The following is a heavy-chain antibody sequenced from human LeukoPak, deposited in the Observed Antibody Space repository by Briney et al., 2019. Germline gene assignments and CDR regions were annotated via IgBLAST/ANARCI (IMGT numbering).Heavy chain of an antibody. V-gene: IGHV3-30*18. CDR3: AKDRLEQLPGGYFDY. CDR1: GFTFSSYG. D-gene: IGHD6-6*01. J-gene: IGHJ4*02. Sequence: PGGSQRLSCAASGFTFSSYGMHWVRQAPGKGLEWVAVISYDGSNKYYADSVKGRFTISRDNSKNTLYLQMNSLRAEDTAVYYCAKDRLEQLPGGYFDYWGQGTLVTVSS. CDR2: ISYDGSNK.